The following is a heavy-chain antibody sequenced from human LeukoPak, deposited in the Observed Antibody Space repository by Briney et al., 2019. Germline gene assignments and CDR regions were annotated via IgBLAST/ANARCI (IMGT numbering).Heavy chain of an antibody. J-gene: IGHJ4*02. CDR3: AKDMLKWELIAGALGDY. D-gene: IGHD1-26*01. CDR1: GFTFSTYA. Sequence: GGSLRLSCAASGFTFSTYAMTWVRQAPGKGLEWVSLISGTGGSTYYADSVKGRFTISRDNSKNTLYLQMNSLRAEDTALYYCAKDMLKWELIAGALGDYWGQGTLVTVSS. V-gene: IGHV3-23*01. CDR2: ISGTGGST.